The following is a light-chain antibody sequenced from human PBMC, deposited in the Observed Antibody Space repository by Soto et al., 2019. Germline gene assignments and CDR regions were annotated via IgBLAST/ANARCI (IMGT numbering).Light chain of an antibody. J-gene: IGLJ2*01. CDR1: TSNLGAGYD. CDR3: QSYDSSLSGYVV. V-gene: IGLV1-40*01. Sequence: QAVVTQPPSVSGAPGQRVTLSCTGNTSNLGAGYDVHWYQQLPGAAPKLVIFGNRNRPSGVPERFSGSKSGTSASLAITGLQAEDEADYYCQSYDSSLSGYVVFGGGTKLTVL. CDR2: GNR.